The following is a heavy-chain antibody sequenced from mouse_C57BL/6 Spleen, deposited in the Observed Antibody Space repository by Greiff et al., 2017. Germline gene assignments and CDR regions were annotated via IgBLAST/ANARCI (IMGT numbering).Heavy chain of an antibody. J-gene: IGHJ3*01. CDR3: APGSSYGGFAY. V-gene: IGHV1-80*01. CDR1: GYAFSSYW. CDR2: IYPGDGDT. Sequence: QVQLKESGAELVKPGASVKISCKASGYAFSSYWMNWVKQRPGKGLEWIGQIYPGDGDTNYNGKFKGKATLTADKSSSTAYMQLSSLTSEDSAVYFCAPGSSYGGFAYWGQGTLVTVSA. D-gene: IGHD1-1*01.